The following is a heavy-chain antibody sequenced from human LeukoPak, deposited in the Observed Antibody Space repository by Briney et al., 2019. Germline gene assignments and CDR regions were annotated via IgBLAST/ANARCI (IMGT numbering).Heavy chain of an antibody. CDR1: GFTFNKYA. Sequence: PGGSLRLSCAASGFTFNKYAMSWVRQAPGKGLEWVAVISYDGSNKYYADSVKGRFTISRDNSKNTLYLQMNSLRAEDTAVYYCARGSYSTVPELFDYWGQGTLVTVSS. CDR3: ARGSYSTVPELFDY. J-gene: IGHJ4*02. CDR2: ISYDGSNK. D-gene: IGHD4-11*01. V-gene: IGHV3-30*04.